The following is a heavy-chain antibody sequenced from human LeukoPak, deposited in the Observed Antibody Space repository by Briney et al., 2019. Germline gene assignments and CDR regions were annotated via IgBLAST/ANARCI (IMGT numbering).Heavy chain of an antibody. D-gene: IGHD6-19*01. CDR2: IYYSGST. Sequence: PSQTLSLTCTVSGGSISSGGYYWSWIRQHPGKGLEWIGYIYYSGSTYYNPSLKSRVTISVDTSKNQFSLKLSSVTAADTAVYHCARDHPGIAVAGIGMDVWGQGTTVTVSS. V-gene: IGHV4-31*03. CDR3: ARDHPGIAVAGIGMDV. CDR1: GGSISSGGYY. J-gene: IGHJ6*02.